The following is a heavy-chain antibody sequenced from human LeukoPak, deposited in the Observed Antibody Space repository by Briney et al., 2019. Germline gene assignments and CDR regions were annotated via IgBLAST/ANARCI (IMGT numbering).Heavy chain of an antibody. J-gene: IGHJ4*02. Sequence: GGSLRLSCAASGFTFSSYAMSWVRQAPGKGLEWVSAISGSGGSAYYADSVKGRFTISRDNSKNTLYLQMNSLRAEDTAVYYCAKETSRTNSGYDYYFGGQGTLVTVSS. V-gene: IGHV3-23*01. CDR2: ISGSGGSA. CDR1: GFTFSSYA. CDR3: AKETSRTNSGYDYYF. D-gene: IGHD5-12*01.